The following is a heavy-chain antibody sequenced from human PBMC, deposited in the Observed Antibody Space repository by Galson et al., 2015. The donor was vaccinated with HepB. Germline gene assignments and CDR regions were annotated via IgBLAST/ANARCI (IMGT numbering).Heavy chain of an antibody. V-gene: IGHV3-23*01. J-gene: IGHJ5*01. Sequence: LRLSCAASGFAFHSHAMSWVRQAPGKGLEWISGISGNGDSTFYAVSVKGRFTVSRDNSKNMLYLQMDSLTAEDTGLYFCAKGYGLFDSWALGILVTVSS. D-gene: IGHD3-16*01. CDR3: AKGYGLFDS. CDR2: ISGNGDST. CDR1: GFAFHSHA.